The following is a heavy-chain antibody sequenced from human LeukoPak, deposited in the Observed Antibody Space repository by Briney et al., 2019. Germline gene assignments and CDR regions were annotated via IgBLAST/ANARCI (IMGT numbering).Heavy chain of an antibody. CDR3: ATDLKSLGSGWFSTTDY. J-gene: IGHJ4*02. V-gene: IGHV1-46*01. Sequence: ASVKVSCKASGYTFTSYYMHWVRQAPGQGLEWMGIINPSGGSTSYAQKFQGRVTMTEDTSTDTAYMELSSLRSEDTAVYYCATDLKSLGSGWFSTTDYWGQGTLVTVSS. CDR2: INPSGGST. D-gene: IGHD6-19*01. CDR1: GYTFTSYY.